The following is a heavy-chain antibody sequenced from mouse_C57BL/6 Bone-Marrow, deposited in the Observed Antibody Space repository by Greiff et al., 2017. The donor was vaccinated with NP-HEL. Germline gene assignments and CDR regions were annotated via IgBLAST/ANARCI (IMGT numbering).Heavy chain of an antibody. D-gene: IGHD2-12*01. V-gene: IGHV5-4*01. Sequence: EVMLVESGGGLVKPGGSLKLSCAASGFTFSSYAMSWVRQTPEKRLEWVATISDGGSYTYYPDNVKGRFTISRDNAKNNLYLQMSHLKSDDTAMYYCARDHDDPYYAMDYWGQGTSVTVSS. CDR1: GFTFSSYA. CDR3: ARDHDDPYYAMDY. J-gene: IGHJ4*01. CDR2: ISDGGSYT.